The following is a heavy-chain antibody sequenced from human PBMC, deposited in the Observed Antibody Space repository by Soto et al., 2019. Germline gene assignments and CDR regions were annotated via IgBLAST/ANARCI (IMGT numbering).Heavy chain of an antibody. J-gene: IGHJ4*02. CDR2: IYPSDSVT. CDR1: GYSFTSYW. Sequence: PGESLKISCKGSGYSFTSYWISWVRQMPGEGLEWMGRIYPSDSVTNYSPSFQGHVTISADKTLRTACLQRSSAKASGTALYFCVSYDRRVHYPGYWGQGPLVTVSS. CDR3: VSYDRRVHYPGY. V-gene: IGHV5-10-1*01. D-gene: IGHD3-22*01.